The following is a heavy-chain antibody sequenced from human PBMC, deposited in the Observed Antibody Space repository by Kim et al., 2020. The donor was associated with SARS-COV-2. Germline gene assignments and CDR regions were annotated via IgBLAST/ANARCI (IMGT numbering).Heavy chain of an antibody. CDR1: GGSISGSSDF. CDR2: MYYIGST. V-gene: IGHV4-39*07. J-gene: IGHJ4*02. D-gene: IGHD1-26*01. Sequence: SETLSRTCTVSGGSISGSSDFWGWLRQPPGKGLEWIGSMYYIGSTYYNPSLKSRVTISIDTSKNQVSLKMTSVTAADTAVYYCAREAEWVGATYWGLGTLVTVSS. CDR3: AREAEWVGATY.